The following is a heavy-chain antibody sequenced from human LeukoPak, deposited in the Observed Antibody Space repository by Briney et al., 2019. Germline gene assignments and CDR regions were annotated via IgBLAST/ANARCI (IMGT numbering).Heavy chain of an antibody. CDR1: GGSISSYY. Sequence: SETLSLTCTVSGGSISSYYWSWIRQPPGKGLEWIGYIYYSGSTNYNPSLESRVTISVDTSKNQFFLKLSSVTAADTAVYYCARDPTVTPFDYWGQGTLVIVSS. V-gene: IGHV4-59*01. CDR3: ARDPTVTPFDY. CDR2: IYYSGST. D-gene: IGHD4-17*01. J-gene: IGHJ4*02.